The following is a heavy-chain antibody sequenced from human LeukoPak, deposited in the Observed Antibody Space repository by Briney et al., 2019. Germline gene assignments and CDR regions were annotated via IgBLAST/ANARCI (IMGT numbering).Heavy chain of an antibody. CDR1: GGSINSYY. CDR2: IYYSGST. V-gene: IGHV4-59*01. CDR3: ARDRGEGIVGTFDY. D-gene: IGHD1-26*01. Sequence: PSETLSLTCTVSGGSINSYYWSWIRQPPGKGLEWIGYIYYSGSTNYNPSLKSRVTISLDTSKNQFSLRLSSVTPADTAVYYCARDRGEGIVGTFDYWGQGTLVTVSS. J-gene: IGHJ4*02.